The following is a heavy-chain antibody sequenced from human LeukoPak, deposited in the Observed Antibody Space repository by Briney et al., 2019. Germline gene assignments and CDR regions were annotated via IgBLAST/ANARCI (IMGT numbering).Heavy chain of an antibody. D-gene: IGHD2-15*01. V-gene: IGHV3-11*04. CDR1: GFTFSDYY. CDR3: ARVGYCSGGSCYSTRLLYFYSMDV. CDR2: ISSSGSTT. J-gene: IGHJ6*03. Sequence: GGSLRLSCAASGFTFSDYYMSWIRQAPGKGLEWVSYISSSGSTTHYADSVKGRFTISRDNAKKSLYLQMNSLRAEDTAVYYCARVGYCSGGSCYSTRLLYFYSMDVWGKGTTVTVSS.